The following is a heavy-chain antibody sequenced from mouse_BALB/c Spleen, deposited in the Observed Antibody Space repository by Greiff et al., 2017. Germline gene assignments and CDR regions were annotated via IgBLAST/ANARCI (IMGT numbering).Heavy chain of an antibody. V-gene: IGHV3-2*02. CDR3: ARSGSSYYFDY. Sequence: VQLQQSGPGLVKPSQSLSLTCTVTGYSITSDYAWNWIRQFPGNKLEWMGYISYSGSTSYNPSLKSRISITRDTSKNQFFLQLNSVTTEDTATYYCARSGSSYYFDYWGQGTTLTVSS. CDR1: GYSITSDYA. CDR2: ISYSGST. J-gene: IGHJ2*01. D-gene: IGHD1-1*01.